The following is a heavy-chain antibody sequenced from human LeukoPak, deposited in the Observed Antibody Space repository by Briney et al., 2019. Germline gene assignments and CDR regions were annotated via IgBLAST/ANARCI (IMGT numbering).Heavy chain of an antibody. CDR1: GYTFTSYG. D-gene: IGHD3-22*01. Sequence: ASVKVSCKASGYTFTSYGIGWVRHVHGQGLEREGWVSAYNGNTNHSQKPQGRVTMTTDTSTSTAYMELRSLRSDDAAVYFCARSPRPITTIVAASSAEYFQHWGQGTLVTVSS. V-gene: IGHV1-18*01. CDR2: VSAYNGNT. J-gene: IGHJ1*01. CDR3: ARSPRPITTIVAASSAEYFQH.